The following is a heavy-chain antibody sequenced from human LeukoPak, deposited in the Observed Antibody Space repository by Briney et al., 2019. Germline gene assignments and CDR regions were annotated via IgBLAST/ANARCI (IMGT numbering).Heavy chain of an antibody. CDR3: ARGPLPRYCSSTSCYPRLRGHYYYYMDV. CDR1: GGSISSYY. Sequence: SETLSLTCTVSGGSISSYYWSWIRQPPGKGLEWIGEINHSGSTNYNPSLKSRVTISVDTSKNQFSLKLSSVTAADTAVYYCARGPLPRYCSSTSCYPRLRGHYYYYMDVWGKGTTVTVSS. J-gene: IGHJ6*03. CDR2: INHSGST. D-gene: IGHD2-2*01. V-gene: IGHV4-34*01.